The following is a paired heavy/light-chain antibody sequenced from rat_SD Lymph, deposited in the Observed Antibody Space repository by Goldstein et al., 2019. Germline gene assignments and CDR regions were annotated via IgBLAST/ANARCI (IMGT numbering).Heavy chain of an antibody. D-gene: IGHD3-2*01. J-gene: IGHJ3*01. CDR2: ITNTGGST. CDR1: GFTFNNYW. CDR3: TRGAHPAY. V-gene: IGHV5-31*01. Sequence: EVQLVESGGGLVQPGRSLKLSCVASGFTFNNYWMTWIRQAPGKGLEWVASITNTGGSTYYPDSVKGRFTISRDNAKSTLYLQMNSLRSEDTATYYCTRGAHPAYWGQGTLVTVSS.
Light chain of an antibody. Sequence: DVVMTQTPVSLPVSLGGQASISCRSSQSLVHSNGNTYLHWYLQKPGQSPQLLIYRVSNRFSGVPDRFSGSGSGTDFTLKISRVEPEDLGDYYCLQSTHFPLTFGSGTKLEIK. J-gene: IGKJ5*01. CDR2: RVS. CDR1: QSLVHSNGNTY. CDR3: LQSTHFPLT. V-gene: IGKV1S22*01.